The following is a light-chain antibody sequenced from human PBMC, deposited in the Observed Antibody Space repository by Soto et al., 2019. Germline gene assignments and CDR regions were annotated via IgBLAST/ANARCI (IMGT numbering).Light chain of an antibody. CDR1: SSDVGSFDA. CDR2: EVN. CDR3: CSFAGSGIFV. V-gene: IGLV2-23*02. J-gene: IGLJ1*01. Sequence: QSVLTQPASVSGSPGQSITISCTGTSSDVGSFDAVSWYQQHPGKAPKVMIFEVNKWPSGVSNRFSGSKSGNTASLTISGLQTEDEADYFCCSFAGSGIFVFGTGTKVTVL.